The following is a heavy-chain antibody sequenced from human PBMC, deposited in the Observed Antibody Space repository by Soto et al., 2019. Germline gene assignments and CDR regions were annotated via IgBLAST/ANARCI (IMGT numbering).Heavy chain of an antibody. CDR3: ATELRYLEWFTRPDY. V-gene: IGHV3-23*04. D-gene: IGHD3-3*01. CDR1: GFAFGSYA. CDR2: VTSGGTT. J-gene: IGHJ4*02. Sequence: EAQLVESGGGLVQPGGSLRLSCAASGFAFGSYAMNWVRQAPGKGLEWVSAVTSGGTTYYADSMGGRFTISRDNSKSTRYLQMNSLRAEDTAVYYCATELRYLEWFTRPDYWGQGTLVTVSS.